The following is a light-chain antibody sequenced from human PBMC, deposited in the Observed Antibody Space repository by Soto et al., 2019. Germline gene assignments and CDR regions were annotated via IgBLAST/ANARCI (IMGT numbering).Light chain of an antibody. V-gene: IGKV3-20*01. CDR2: EAS. J-gene: IGKJ3*01. Sequence: EIVLTQSPATLSLSPGERVTLSCRASQTVRSSLAWYQQKPGQAPRLIIYEASNRATGIPARFSGSGSGTDFTLTISRLEPEDFTVYYCQQYGISPFTFGPGTKVDIK. CDR1: QTVRSS. CDR3: QQYGISPFT.